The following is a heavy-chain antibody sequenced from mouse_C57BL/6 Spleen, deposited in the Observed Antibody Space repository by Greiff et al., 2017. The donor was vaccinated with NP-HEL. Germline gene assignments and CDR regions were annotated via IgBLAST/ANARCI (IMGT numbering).Heavy chain of an antibody. CDR1: GFTFSSYA. CDR3: TRAHSNFYAMDY. J-gene: IGHJ4*01. Sequence: VQLKESGAGLVKPGGSLKLSCAASGFTFSSYAMSWVRQTPEKRLEWVAYISSGGDYIYYADTVKGRFTISRDNARNTLYLQMSSLKSEDTAMYYCTRAHSNFYAMDYWGQGTSVTVSS. V-gene: IGHV5-9-1*02. CDR2: ISSGGDYI. D-gene: IGHD2-5*01.